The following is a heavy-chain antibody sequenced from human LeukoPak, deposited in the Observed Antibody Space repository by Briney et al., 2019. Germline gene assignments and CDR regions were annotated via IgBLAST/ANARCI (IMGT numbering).Heavy chain of an antibody. CDR1: GGTFSSYA. V-gene: IGHV1-69*05. CDR3: ARAPYYDSSGYNI. D-gene: IGHD3-22*01. J-gene: IGHJ3*02. Sequence: SVKVSCKASGGTFSSYAISWVRQAPGQGLEWMGRIIPIFGTANYAQKFQGRVTITTDESTSTAYMELSSLRSEDTAVYYCARAPYYDSSGYNIWGQGTMATVSS. CDR2: IIPIFGTA.